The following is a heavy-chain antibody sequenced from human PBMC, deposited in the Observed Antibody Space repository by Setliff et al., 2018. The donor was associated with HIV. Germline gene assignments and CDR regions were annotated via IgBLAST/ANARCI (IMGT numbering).Heavy chain of an antibody. CDR3: ARWGGDRDADRDADYYSDRLTGMDAFDV. J-gene: IGHJ3*01. CDR1: GDSISSSNYY. D-gene: IGHD3-22*01. CDR2: MYYSGST. V-gene: IGHV4-39*01. Sequence: SETLSLTCIVSGDSISSSNYYWGWIRQPPGKGLEWIGTMYYSGSTYYNPSLMSRVTIFVDTSKNQLSLKLTSGTAADTAVYYCARWGGDRDADRDADYYSDRLTGMDAFDVWGQGTLVTVSS.